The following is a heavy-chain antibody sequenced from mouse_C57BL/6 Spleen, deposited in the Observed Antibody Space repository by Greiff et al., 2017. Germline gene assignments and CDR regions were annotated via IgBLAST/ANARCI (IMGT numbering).Heavy chain of an antibody. CDR3: ARDSNYLYYYAMGY. V-gene: IGHV1-53*01. D-gene: IGHD2-5*01. CDR1: GYPFTSYW. CDR2: INPSNGVT. Sequence: VQLQQPGTELAKPGASVKLSCKASGYPFTSYWMHWVTQRPGPGLEWIGNINPSNGVTNDNEKFKSTATLTADKSSSAAYMQLSSLTSEASAVYYCARDSNYLYYYAMGYWGQGTSVTVSS. J-gene: IGHJ4*01.